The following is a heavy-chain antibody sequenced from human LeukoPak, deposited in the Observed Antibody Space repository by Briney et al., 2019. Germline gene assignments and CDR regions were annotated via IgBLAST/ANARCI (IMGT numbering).Heavy chain of an antibody. CDR2: IYYSGST. CDR3: ARLPIAGATEDYFDY. J-gene: IGHJ4*02. Sequence: SETLSLTCTVSGGSISSSSYYWGWIRQPPGKGLEWIGSIYYSGSTYYNPSLKSRVTISVDTSKNQFSLKLSSVTAADTAVYYCARLPIAGATEDYFDYWGQGTLVTVSS. D-gene: IGHD1-26*01. CDR1: GGSISSSSYY. V-gene: IGHV4-39*01.